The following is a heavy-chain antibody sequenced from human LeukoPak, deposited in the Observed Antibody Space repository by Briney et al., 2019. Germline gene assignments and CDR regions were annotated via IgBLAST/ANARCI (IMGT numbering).Heavy chain of an antibody. CDR1: GYTFTSYG. D-gene: IGHD2-2*01. J-gene: IGHJ6*02. Sequence: ASVKVSCKASGYTFTSYGISWVRQAPGQGLEWMGWISAYNGNTNYAQKLQGRVTMTTDTSTSTAYMELRSLRSDDTAVYYCARARYCSSTSCPYYYYYGMDVWGQGTTVTVSS. V-gene: IGHV1-18*01. CDR3: ARARYCSSTSCPYYYYYGMDV. CDR2: ISAYNGNT.